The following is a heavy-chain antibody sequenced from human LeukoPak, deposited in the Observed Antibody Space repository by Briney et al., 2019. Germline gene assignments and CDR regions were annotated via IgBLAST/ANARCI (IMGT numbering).Heavy chain of an antibody. J-gene: IGHJ6*02. CDR1: GGSFSGYY. Sequence: PSETLSLTCAVYGGSFSGYYWRWVRQPPGKGLEWSGEINHSGSTNYNPSLKSRVTISVDTSKIQFSLKLSSVTAADTAVYSCARSQVVAALTNYSYYYGMDVWGQGTTVTVSS. D-gene: IGHD2-15*01. CDR3: ARSQVVAALTNYSYYYGMDV. CDR2: INHSGST. V-gene: IGHV4-34*01.